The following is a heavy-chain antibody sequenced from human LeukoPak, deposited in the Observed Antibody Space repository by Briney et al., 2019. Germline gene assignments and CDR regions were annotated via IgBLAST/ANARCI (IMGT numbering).Heavy chain of an antibody. Sequence: SETLSLTCSVSGGSISSSSYYWGWIRQPPGKGLEWIGNINYSGITYYNPSLKSRVTMSVDTSRNQFSLKLSSVTAADTAVYYCARDPFYYGSGSYWGQGTLVTVSS. CDR3: ARDPFYYGSGSY. V-gene: IGHV4-39*07. CDR1: GGSISSSSYY. CDR2: INYSGIT. D-gene: IGHD3-10*01. J-gene: IGHJ4*02.